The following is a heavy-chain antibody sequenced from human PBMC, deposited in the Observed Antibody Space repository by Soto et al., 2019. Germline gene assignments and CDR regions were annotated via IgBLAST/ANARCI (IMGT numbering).Heavy chain of an antibody. J-gene: IGHJ3*02. CDR3: ARAPRNDYADLDAFDI. D-gene: IGHD4-17*01. CDR2: IYYSGST. CDR1: GGSISNYY. V-gene: IGHV4-59*01. Sequence: QVQLQESGRGLVKPSETLSLTCTVSGGSISNYYWNWIRQPPGKRLEWIGYIYYSGSTNYNPSLKSRVTISVDTSQNHFSLRLSSVTAADTAVYYCARAPRNDYADLDAFDIWGQGTMVTVSS.